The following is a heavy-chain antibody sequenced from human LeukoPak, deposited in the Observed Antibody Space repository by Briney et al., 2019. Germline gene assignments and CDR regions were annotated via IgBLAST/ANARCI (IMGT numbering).Heavy chain of an antibody. CDR3: ARGKYSSGWYLDY. D-gene: IGHD6-19*01. J-gene: IGHJ4*02. CDR1: GFTFSSYS. V-gene: IGHV4-59*01. Sequence: GSLRLSCAASGFTFSSYSMNWVRQAPGKGLEWIGYFDNSGSTNYNPSLKNRVTISEDTSKNQFALNLSSVTAADTAVYYCARGKYSSGWYLDYWGQGTLVTVSS. CDR2: FDNSGST.